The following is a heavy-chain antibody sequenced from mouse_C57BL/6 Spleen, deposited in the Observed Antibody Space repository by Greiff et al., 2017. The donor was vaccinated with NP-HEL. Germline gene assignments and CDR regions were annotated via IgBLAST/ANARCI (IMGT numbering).Heavy chain of an antibody. CDR3: AISGTGD. Sequence: QVQLQQPGAELVKPGASVKVSCKASGYTFTSYWMHWVKQRPGQGLEWIGRIHPSDGDTNYNQKFKGKATWTVDKSSSTAYMQLSSLTSEGSAVYYCAISGTGDWGQGTTLTVSS. J-gene: IGHJ2*01. V-gene: IGHV1-74*01. CDR1: GYTFTSYW. CDR2: IHPSDGDT. D-gene: IGHD3-3*01.